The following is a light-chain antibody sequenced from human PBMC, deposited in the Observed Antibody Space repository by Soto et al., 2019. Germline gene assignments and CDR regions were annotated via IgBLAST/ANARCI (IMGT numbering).Light chain of an antibody. CDR3: QTWVTGPPWV. CDR1: SGHSTYA. CDR2: LNNDDSH. V-gene: IGLV4-69*01. Sequence: QPVLTQSPSASASLGASVKLTCTLSSGHSTYAIAWHQQQPEKGPRYLMKLNNDDSHTKGDGIPDRFSGSSSGAERYLTISSLQSEDEADYYCQTWVTGPPWVFGGGTKVTVL. J-gene: IGLJ3*02.